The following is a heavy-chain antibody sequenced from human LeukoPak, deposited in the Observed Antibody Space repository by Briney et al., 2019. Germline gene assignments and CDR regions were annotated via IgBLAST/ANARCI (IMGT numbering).Heavy chain of an antibody. J-gene: IGHJ4*02. CDR2: ISAYNGNT. V-gene: IGHV1-18*01. CDR1: GYTFTSYG. D-gene: IGHD3-10*01. Sequence: ASVKVSCKASGYTFTSYGISWVRQAPGQGLEWMGWISAYNGNTNYAQKLQGRVTMTTDTSTSTAYMELRSLRSDDTAVYYCARDSMVRGVIITLNLDYWGQRTLVTVSS. CDR3: ARDSMVRGVIITLNLDY.